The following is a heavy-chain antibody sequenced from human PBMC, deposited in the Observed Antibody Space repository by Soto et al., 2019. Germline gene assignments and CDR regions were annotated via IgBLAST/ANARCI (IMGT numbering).Heavy chain of an antibody. CDR3: ARLFPTGMTHIFYYGLDV. D-gene: IGHD1-1*01. J-gene: IGHJ6*02. CDR2: VYTNGHVNTAGNP. V-gene: IGHV4-4*07. Sequence: NPSETLSLTCTVSGASISSYYCSWIRQPAWKGLEWIGNVYTNGHVNTAGNPKSNPSLSSRVTMSVDTSKNQFSLRLSSVSAADTGLYYCARLFPTGMTHIFYYGLDVWGQGTTVTVSS. CDR1: GASISSYY.